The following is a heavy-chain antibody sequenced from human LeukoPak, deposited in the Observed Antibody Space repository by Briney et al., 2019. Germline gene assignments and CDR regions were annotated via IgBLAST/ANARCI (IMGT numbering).Heavy chain of an antibody. V-gene: IGHV3-23*01. J-gene: IGHJ4*02. CDR3: AKDRKEEVPAMNSGSYYFDY. CDR2: ISGSGGST. D-gene: IGHD1-26*01. CDR1: GFTFSSYG. Sequence: GGTLRLSCAASGFTFSSYGMSWVRQAPGKGLEWVSAISGSGGSTYYADSVKGRFTISRDNSKNTLYLQMNSLRAEDTAVYYCAKDRKEEVPAMNSGSYYFDYWGQGTLVTVSS.